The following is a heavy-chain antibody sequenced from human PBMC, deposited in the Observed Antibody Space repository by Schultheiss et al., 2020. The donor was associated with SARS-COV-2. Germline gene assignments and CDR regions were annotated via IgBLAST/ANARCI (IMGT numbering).Heavy chain of an antibody. CDR3: TVGDMVATIRSDY. CDR2: INSDGSST. V-gene: IGHV3-74*01. CDR1: GFSFSSYW. J-gene: IGHJ4*02. Sequence: GGSLRLSCAASGFSFSSYWMHWVRQAPGKGLVWVSRINSDGSSTSYADSVKGRFTMSRDNTKNTLYLQMNSLRAEDTAVYYCTVGDMVATIRSDYWGQGTLVTVSS. D-gene: IGHD5-12*01.